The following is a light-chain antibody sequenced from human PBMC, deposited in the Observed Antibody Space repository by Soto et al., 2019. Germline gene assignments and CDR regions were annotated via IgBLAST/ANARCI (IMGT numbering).Light chain of an antibody. Sequence: QSALTQPPSASGSLGQSLTISCTGTSSDVGGYIYVSWYQQHPGKAPKNIIYEGSKRPSGVSNRFSGSKSGNTASLTISGLQAEDEADYYCCSYAGSSTLVFGGGTKLTVL. CDR2: EGS. CDR1: SSDVGGYIY. V-gene: IGLV2-23*01. J-gene: IGLJ2*01. CDR3: CSYAGSSTLV.